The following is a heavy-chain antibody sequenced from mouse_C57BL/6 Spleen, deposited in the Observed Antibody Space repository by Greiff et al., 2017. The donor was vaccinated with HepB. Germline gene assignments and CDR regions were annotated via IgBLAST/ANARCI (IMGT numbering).Heavy chain of an antibody. J-gene: IGHJ1*03. CDR3: ARSGYGNYDWYFDV. D-gene: IGHD2-1*01. V-gene: IGHV1-55*01. CDR2: IYPGSGST. CDR1: GYTFTSYW. Sequence: QVQLQQPGAELVKPGASVKMSCKASGYTFTSYWITWVKQRPGQGLEWIGDIYPGSGSTNYNEKFKSKATLTVDTSSSTAYMQRSSLTSEDSAVYYCARSGYGNYDWYFDVWGTGTTVTVSS.